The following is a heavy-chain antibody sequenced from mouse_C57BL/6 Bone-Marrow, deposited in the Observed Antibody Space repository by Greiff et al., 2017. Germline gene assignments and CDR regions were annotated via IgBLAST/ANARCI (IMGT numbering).Heavy chain of an antibody. Sequence: QVQLQQPGAELVKPGASVKLSCKASGYTFTSYWMQWVKQRPGQGLEWIGEIDPSDSYTNYNQKFQGKATLTVDTSSSTAYMQLSSLTSEDSAVYYCASNDYDDAMDYWGQGTSVTVSS. CDR3: ASNDYDDAMDY. CDR1: GYTFTSYW. CDR2: IDPSDSYT. D-gene: IGHD2-4*01. J-gene: IGHJ4*01. V-gene: IGHV1-50*01.